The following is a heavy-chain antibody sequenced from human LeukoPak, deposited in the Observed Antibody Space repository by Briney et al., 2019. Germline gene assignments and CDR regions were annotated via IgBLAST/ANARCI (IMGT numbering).Heavy chain of an antibody. Sequence: SQTLSLTCTVSGGSISSGSYYWSWIRQPAGKGLEWIGRIYTSGSTNYNPSLKSRVTISVDTSKNQFSLKLSSVTPADTAVYYCARDQHGFGDYFDYWGQGTLVTVSS. CDR3: ARDQHGFGDYFDY. D-gene: IGHD3-10*01. V-gene: IGHV4-61*02. CDR1: GGSISSGSYY. J-gene: IGHJ4*02. CDR2: IYTSGST.